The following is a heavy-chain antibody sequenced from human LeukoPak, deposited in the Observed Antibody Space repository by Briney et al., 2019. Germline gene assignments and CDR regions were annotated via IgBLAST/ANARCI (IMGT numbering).Heavy chain of an antibody. Sequence: GESLKISFKGSGYSFTSYWIGWVRQMPGKGLEWMGIIYPGDSDTRYSPSFQGQVTISADKSISTAYLQWSSLKASDTAMYYCARRPYYYDSSGYYPFDYWGQGTLVTVSS. CDR1: GYSFTSYW. CDR2: IYPGDSDT. D-gene: IGHD3-22*01. J-gene: IGHJ4*02. CDR3: ARRPYYYDSSGYYPFDY. V-gene: IGHV5-51*01.